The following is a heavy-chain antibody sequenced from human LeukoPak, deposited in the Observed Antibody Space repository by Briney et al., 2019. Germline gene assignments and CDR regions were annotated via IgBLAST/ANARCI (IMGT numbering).Heavy chain of an antibody. D-gene: IGHD2-2*01. CDR2: ISAYNGNT. J-gene: IGHJ5*02. CDR1: GYTFSSYG. Sequence: ASVKVSCKASGYTFSSYGISWVRQAPGQGLEGMGWISAYNGNTNYAQMVQGRVTMTTDTSTSTAYMEVRSLRSDDTAMYYCARDVGDIVTIPAAISVPWGQGTLVTVSS. CDR3: ARDVGDIVTIPAAISVP. V-gene: IGHV1-18*01.